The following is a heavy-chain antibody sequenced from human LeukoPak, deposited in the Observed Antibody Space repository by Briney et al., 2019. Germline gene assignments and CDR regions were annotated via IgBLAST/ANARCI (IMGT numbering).Heavy chain of an antibody. V-gene: IGHV3-23*01. Sequence: PGGSLRLSCAASGFSFSGYVMSWVRQAPGKGLEWVSVISRSGDYTNYADSVKGRFTISRDNSKNTLSLQMSSLRAEDTAIYYCAKDRDDSGEYAFDYWGQGILVSVSS. D-gene: IGHD4-17*01. J-gene: IGHJ4*02. CDR3: AKDRDDSGEYAFDY. CDR2: ISRSGDYT. CDR1: GFSFSGYV.